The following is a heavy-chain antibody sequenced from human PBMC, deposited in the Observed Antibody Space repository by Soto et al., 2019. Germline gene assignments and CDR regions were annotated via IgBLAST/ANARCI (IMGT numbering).Heavy chain of an antibody. CDR1: GYTFTSYA. Sequence: ASVKVSCKASGYTFTSYAMHWVRQAPGQRLEWMGWINAGNGNTKYSQKFQGRVTITRDTSASTAYMELSGLRSEDTAVYYCARAKTPTSSGWYQPLLAVNWFDPWGQGTLVTVSS. CDR3: ARAKTPTSSGWYQPLLAVNWFDP. V-gene: IGHV1-3*01. D-gene: IGHD6-19*01. CDR2: INAGNGNT. J-gene: IGHJ5*02.